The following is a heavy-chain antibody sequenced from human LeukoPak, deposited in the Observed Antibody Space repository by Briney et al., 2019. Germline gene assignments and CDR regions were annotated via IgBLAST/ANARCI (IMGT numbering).Heavy chain of an antibody. J-gene: IGHJ5*02. CDR1: VGSISSHL. CDR2: ILYSGNT. CDR3: AGDIVDGRNPGNRFDP. D-gene: IGHD2-15*01. V-gene: IGHV4-59*11. Sequence: SETLSLTCTVSVGSISSHLWSWIRQPPGKGLEWIGYILYSGNTNYNPSLKSRVTMSVDTSKNQFSLRLSSVTAADTAMYYCAGDIVDGRNPGNRFDPWGQGTLVTVSS.